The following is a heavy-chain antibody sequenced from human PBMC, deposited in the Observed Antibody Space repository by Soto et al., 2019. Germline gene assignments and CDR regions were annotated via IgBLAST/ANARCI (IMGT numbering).Heavy chain of an antibody. D-gene: IGHD6-13*01. V-gene: IGHV1-3*04. J-gene: IGHJ5*02. CDR1: GYTFTSYG. CDR2: INTANGDT. Sequence: ASVKVSCKASGYTFTSYGIHWVRQAPGQRLEWMGWINTANGDTKYSPKFQGRVTITRDTSASTAYMELSSLRSEDTAVYYCVRRHVSATGIDWFDPWGQGTLVTVSS. CDR3: VRRHVSATGIDWFDP.